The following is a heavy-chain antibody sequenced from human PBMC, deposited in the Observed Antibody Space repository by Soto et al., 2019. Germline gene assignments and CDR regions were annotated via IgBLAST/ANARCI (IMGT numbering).Heavy chain of an antibody. D-gene: IGHD3-22*01. CDR2: ISAYNVNT. CDR3: ARDREPHYYDSSGYYYHY. CDR1: GYTFTSYG. Sequence: QVQLVQSGAEVKKPGASVKVSCKASGYTFTSYGISWVRQAPGQGLAWMGWISAYNVNTNYAQKLHGRVTMTTDTATSTAYMELRSLRSDDTAVYYCARDREPHYYDSSGYYYHYWGQGTLVTVS. V-gene: IGHV1-18*04. J-gene: IGHJ4*02.